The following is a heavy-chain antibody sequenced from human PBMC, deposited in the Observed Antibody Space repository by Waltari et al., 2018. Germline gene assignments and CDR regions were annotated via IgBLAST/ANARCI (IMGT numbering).Heavy chain of an antibody. Sequence: EVQLVESGGGLVQPGGSRRLSCAASGFRFWSYAMTGVRQAPGKGLECVSAIADGGAVTYYVGSVKGRFTISRDNSRNTLYLQMNSLRAEDTAVYYCAKLDRKLPDYWGQGTLVTVSS. J-gene: IGHJ4*02. V-gene: IGHV3-23*04. CDR1: GFRFWSYA. CDR2: IADGGAVT. CDR3: AKLDRKLPDY. D-gene: IGHD1-1*01.